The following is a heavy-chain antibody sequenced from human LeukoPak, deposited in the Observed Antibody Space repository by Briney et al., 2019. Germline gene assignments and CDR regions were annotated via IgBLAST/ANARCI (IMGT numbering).Heavy chain of an antibody. D-gene: IGHD5/OR15-5a*01. CDR3: ARSSTSHPFDY. CDR1: GYTLTGYY. CDR2: INPNSGGA. V-gene: IGHV1-2*02. J-gene: IGHJ4*02. Sequence: ASVSDSCKASGYTLTGYYMHWVRPAPGQGLEWMGWINPNSGGANYAQKLQGRVTMTRDTPISTAYMELSRLRSDDTAVYYCARSSTSHPFDYWGQGPLVTVSS.